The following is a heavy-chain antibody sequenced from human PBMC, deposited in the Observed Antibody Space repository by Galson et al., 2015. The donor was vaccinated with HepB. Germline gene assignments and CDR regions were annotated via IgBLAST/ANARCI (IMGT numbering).Heavy chain of an antibody. CDR2: IDPSDSYT. J-gene: IGHJ4*02. CDR1: GYSFTSYW. CDR3: ARLARGCPPPYSSSCPPPGDY. Sequence: QSGAEVKKPGESLRISCKGSGYSFTSYWISWVRQMPGKGLEWMGRIDPSDSYTNYSPSFQGHVTISADKSISTAYLQWSSLKASDTAMYYCARLARGCPPPYSSSCPPPGDYWGQGTLVTVSS. D-gene: IGHD6-13*01. V-gene: IGHV5-10-1*01.